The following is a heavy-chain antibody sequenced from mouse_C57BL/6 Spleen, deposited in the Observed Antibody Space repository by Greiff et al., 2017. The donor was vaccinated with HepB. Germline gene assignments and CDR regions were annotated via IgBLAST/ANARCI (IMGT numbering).Heavy chain of an antibody. CDR2: IRSKSNNYAT. D-gene: IGHD1-1*01. J-gene: IGHJ3*01. Sequence: EPGGGLVQPKGSLKLSCAASGFSFNTYAMNWVRQAPGKGLEWVARIRSKSNNYATYYADSVKDRFTISRDDSESMLYLQMNNLKTEDTAMYYCVRDYYGSKGFAHWGQGILVTVSA. CDR1: GFSFNTYA. V-gene: IGHV10-1*01. CDR3: VRDYYGSKGFAH.